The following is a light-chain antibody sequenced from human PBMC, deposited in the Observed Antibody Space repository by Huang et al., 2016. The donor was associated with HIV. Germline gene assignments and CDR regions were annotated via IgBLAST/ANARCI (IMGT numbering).Light chain of an antibody. CDR2: GAS. Sequence: EIVLTQSPGTLSLSPGERATLSCRASQNINSAYLAWYQQKPGQAPSLIIYGASNRATGVPDRFSGSGSGTDFTLTINRLEPDDFAVFYCQQYDTSPLTFGQGTRLEIK. J-gene: IGKJ5*01. CDR1: QNINSAY. V-gene: IGKV3-20*01. CDR3: QQYDTSPLT.